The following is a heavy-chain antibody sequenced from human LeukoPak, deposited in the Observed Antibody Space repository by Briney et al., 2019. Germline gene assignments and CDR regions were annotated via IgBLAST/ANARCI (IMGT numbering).Heavy chain of an antibody. Sequence: SETLSLTCTVSGGSISSYYWSWIRQPAGKGLEWIGRIYTSGSTDYNPSLKSRVTISVDTSKNQFSLKLSSVTAADTAVYYCARDDGKAVALDYWGQGTLVTVSS. CDR2: IYTSGST. J-gene: IGHJ4*02. CDR3: ARDDGKAVALDY. CDR1: GGSISSYY. D-gene: IGHD6-19*01. V-gene: IGHV4-4*07.